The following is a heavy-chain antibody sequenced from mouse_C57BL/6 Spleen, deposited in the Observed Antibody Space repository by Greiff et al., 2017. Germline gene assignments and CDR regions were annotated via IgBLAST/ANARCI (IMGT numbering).Heavy chain of an antibody. D-gene: IGHD1-1*01. CDR2: IYPGDGDT. CDR3: ARDGYGSLYWYFDV. Sequence: QVQLQQSGPELVKPGASVKISCKASGYAFSSSWMNWVKQRPGKGLEWIGRIYPGDGDTNYNGKFKGKATLTADKSYSTAYMQLSSLTSADSAVYFCARDGYGSLYWYFDVWGTGTTVTVSS. V-gene: IGHV1-82*01. J-gene: IGHJ1*03. CDR1: GYAFSSSW.